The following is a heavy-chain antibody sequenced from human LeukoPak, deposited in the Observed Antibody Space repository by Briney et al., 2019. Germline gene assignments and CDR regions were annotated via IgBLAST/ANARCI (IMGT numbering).Heavy chain of an antibody. V-gene: IGHV1-46*03. J-gene: IGHJ4*02. CDR2: INPSGGST. D-gene: IGHD2-15*01. CDR1: GYTFTSYY. CDR3: ARERYCSGGSCYSGGFDY. Sequence: ASVKVSCKASGYTFTSYYMHWVRQAPGQGLEWMGRINPSGGSTSYAQKFQGRVTMTRDTSTSTVYMELSSLRSEDTAVYYCARERYCSGGSCYSGGFDYWGQGTLVTVSS.